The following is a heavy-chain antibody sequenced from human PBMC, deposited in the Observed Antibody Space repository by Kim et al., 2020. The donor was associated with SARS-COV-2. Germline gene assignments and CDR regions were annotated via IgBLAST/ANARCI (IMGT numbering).Heavy chain of an antibody. Sequence: GGSLRLSCAASGFTFSSNAMTWVRQAPGKGLEWVSSIRDSGTVTYYGDSVKGRFTISRDNPKNTVYLQMDSLRADDTAVYYCAKDRLYWYFDLWGRGTLVTVSS. CDR1: GFTFSSNA. CDR3: AKDRLYWYFDL. CDR2: IRDSGTVT. J-gene: IGHJ2*01. V-gene: IGHV3-23*01.